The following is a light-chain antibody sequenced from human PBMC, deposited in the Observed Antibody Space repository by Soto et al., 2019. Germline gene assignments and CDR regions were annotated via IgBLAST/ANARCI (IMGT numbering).Light chain of an antibody. V-gene: IGKV3-15*01. CDR3: LQYNNWPST. Sequence: EIVMTQSPVTLSVSPGERGTLSCRASQSVSTKLLWYQQKPGQAPRLLIYGASTRATGIPARFSGGGSGTEFSLTISSLQSEDFAVYYCLQYNNWPSTFGQGTRVEI. J-gene: IGKJ2*01. CDR2: GAS. CDR1: QSVSTK.